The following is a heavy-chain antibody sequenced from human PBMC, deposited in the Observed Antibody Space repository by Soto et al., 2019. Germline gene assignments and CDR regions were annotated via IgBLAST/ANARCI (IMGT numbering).Heavy chain of an antibody. V-gene: IGHV3-23*01. CDR1: GFTFSNFV. CDR2: ITAPGGDT. CDR3: TKASSDRHHMDV. J-gene: IGHJ6*02. Sequence: EVQLLESGGGLVQPGGSLSLSCAASGFTFSNFVMGWARQPPGKGLEWVSTITAPGGDTYYTDSVKGRFTISRDNSKNTLYLQMSSLRAEDTALYYCTKASSDRHHMDVWGQGTTVTVSS.